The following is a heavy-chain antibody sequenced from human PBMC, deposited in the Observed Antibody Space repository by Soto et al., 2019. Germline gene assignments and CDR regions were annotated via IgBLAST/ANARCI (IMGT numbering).Heavy chain of an antibody. CDR2: IYHSGST. D-gene: IGHD3-9*01. J-gene: IGHJ4*02. CDR3: TKGVLQYFDPYDY. Sequence: SETLSLTCAVSGGSISSGGSCWSWIRQPPGKGLEWIGYIYHSGSTYYNPSLKSRVTISVDRSKNQFSLKLSSVTAADTAVYYCTKGVLQYFDPYDYWGQGTVVTVSS. CDR1: GGSISSGGSC. V-gene: IGHV4-30-2*01.